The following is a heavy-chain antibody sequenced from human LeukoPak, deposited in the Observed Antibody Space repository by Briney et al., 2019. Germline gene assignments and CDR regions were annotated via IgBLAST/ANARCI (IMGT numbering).Heavy chain of an antibody. CDR1: GGSISIYY. D-gene: IGHD3-10*01. J-gene: IGHJ5*02. Sequence: ADTLSLICTVSGGSISIYYWSWTRHPAGKGLEWIGRIYTSGSTNYNPSLKIRVTMSVDTSKNHFSLKLSSVTAADTAVYYWARGIYYYGSGRGVNWFDPWGQGTLVTVSS. V-gene: IGHV4-4*07. CDR2: IYTSGST. CDR3: ARGIYYYGSGRGVNWFDP.